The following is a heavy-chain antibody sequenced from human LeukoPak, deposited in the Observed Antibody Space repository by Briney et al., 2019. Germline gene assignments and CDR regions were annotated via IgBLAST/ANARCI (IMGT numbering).Heavy chain of an antibody. V-gene: IGHV4-59*01. J-gene: IGHJ2*01. Sequence: SETLSPTCTVSGGSINSYYWSWIRQPPGKGLEWIGYIYYSGSTNYNPSLKSRVTISVDTSKNQLSLKLSSVTAADTAVYYCARLLRDWYFDLWGRGTLVTVSS. D-gene: IGHD2-15*01. CDR1: GGSINSYY. CDR3: ARLLRDWYFDL. CDR2: IYYSGST.